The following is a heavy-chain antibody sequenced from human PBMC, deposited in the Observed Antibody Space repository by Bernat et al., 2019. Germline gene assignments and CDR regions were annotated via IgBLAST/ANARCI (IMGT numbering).Heavy chain of an antibody. CDR3: AHIRTSGYGDYPPPTGWYFDL. CDR2: IYWDDDT. D-gene: IGHD4-17*01. V-gene: IGHV2-5*02. Sequence: QITLKESGPTLVKPTQTLTLTCTFSGFSLSTSGVGVGWIRQPPGKALEWLALIYWDDDTRYSPSLKSRLTITKDTSKNQVVLTMTNMDPVDTATYYCAHIRTSGYGDYPPPTGWYFDLWGRGTLVTVSS. CDR1: GFSLSTSGVG. J-gene: IGHJ2*01.